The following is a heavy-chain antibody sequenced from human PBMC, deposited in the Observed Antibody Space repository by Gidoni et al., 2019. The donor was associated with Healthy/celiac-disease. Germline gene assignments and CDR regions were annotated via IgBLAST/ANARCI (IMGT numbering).Heavy chain of an antibody. D-gene: IGHD3-3*02. CDR2: INHSGST. V-gene: IGHV4-34*01. CDR1: GGSFSGYY. J-gene: IGHJ4*02. Sequence: QVQLQQWGPGLLKPSATLSPTCAVYGGSFSGYYCSWIRQPPGTGLEWIGEINHSGSTNYNPPRTSCVTISVDTSKTQFALKLSAVTAADTSVYYCARVLICSICVYWGQGTLVTVSS. CDR3: ARVLICSICVY.